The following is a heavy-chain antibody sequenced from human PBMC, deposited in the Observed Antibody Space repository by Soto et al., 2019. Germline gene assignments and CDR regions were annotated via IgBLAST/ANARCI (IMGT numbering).Heavy chain of an antibody. CDR3: TTDRYYYGSGSYFWFDP. V-gene: IGHV3-49*03. J-gene: IGHJ5*02. CDR1: GFTFGDYA. Sequence: PGGSLRRSCTASGFTFGDYAMSWFRQAPGKGLEWVGFIRSKAYGGTTEYAASVKGRFTISRDDSKSIAYLQMNSLKTEDTAVYYCTTDRYYYGSGSYFWFDPWGQGTLVTVSS. CDR2: IRSKAYGGTT. D-gene: IGHD3-10*01.